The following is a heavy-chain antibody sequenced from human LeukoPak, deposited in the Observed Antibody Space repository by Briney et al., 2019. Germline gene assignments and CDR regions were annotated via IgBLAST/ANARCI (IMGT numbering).Heavy chain of an antibody. CDR3: ATGAVVVVAATFDY. J-gene: IGHJ4*02. CDR2: FDPEDGET. V-gene: IGHV1-24*01. Sequence: ASVKVSCTVSGYTLTELSMHWVRQAPGKGLEWMGGFDPEDGETIYAQKFQGRVTMTEDTSTDTAYMELSSLRSEDTAVYYCATGAVVVVAATFDYWGQGTLVTVSS. D-gene: IGHD2-15*01. CDR1: GYTLTELS.